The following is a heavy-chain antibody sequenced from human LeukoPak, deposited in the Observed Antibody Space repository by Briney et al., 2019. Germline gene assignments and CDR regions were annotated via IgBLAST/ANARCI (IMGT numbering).Heavy chain of an antibody. CDR1: GGPISSSSYF. CDR2: IYYSRST. V-gene: IGHV4-39*01. Sequence: SETLSLTCTVSGGPISSSSYFWCWIRQPPGKGLEWIGSIYYSRSTYYNPSLKSRVTISVDTSNNQFSLKLSSVTAADTGVYYCAKTDYTTEYWGQGTLVTVSS. CDR3: AKTDYTTEY. D-gene: IGHD4-11*01. J-gene: IGHJ4*02.